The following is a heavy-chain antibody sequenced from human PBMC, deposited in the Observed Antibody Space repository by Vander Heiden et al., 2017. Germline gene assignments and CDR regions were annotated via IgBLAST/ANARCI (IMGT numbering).Heavy chain of an antibody. V-gene: IGHV3-74*01. Sequence: EVQLVESGGGLVQPGGSLRLSCAASGFTLSTYWMHWVRQAPGKGLVWVSHINSDGTMTNYADSVKGRFTISRDTAKNTLFLQMNSLRAEDTALYYCARGGSTGLAYWGQGILVTVSS. CDR3: ARGGSTGLAY. J-gene: IGHJ4*02. D-gene: IGHD3-16*01. CDR2: INSDGTMT. CDR1: GFTLSTYW.